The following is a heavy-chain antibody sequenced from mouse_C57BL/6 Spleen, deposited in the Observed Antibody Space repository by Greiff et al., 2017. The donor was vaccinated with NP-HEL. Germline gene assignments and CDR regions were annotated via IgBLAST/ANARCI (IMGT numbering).Heavy chain of an antibody. CDR3: ARSHYYGSSLGYFDY. CDR1: GYTFTSYG. CDR2: IYPRSGNT. J-gene: IGHJ2*01. V-gene: IGHV1-81*01. D-gene: IGHD1-1*01. Sequence: VQLQQSGAELARPGASVKLSCKASGYTFTSYGISWVKQRTGQGLEWIGEIYPRSGNTYYNEKFKGKATLTADKSSSTAYMELRSLTSEDSAVYFCARSHYYGSSLGYFDYWGQGTTLTVSS.